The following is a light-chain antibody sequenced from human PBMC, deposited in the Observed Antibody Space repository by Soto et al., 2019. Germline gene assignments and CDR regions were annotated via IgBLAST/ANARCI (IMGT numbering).Light chain of an antibody. CDR1: SSDVGGQEY. CDR3: SSYTDSSTVV. V-gene: IGLV2-14*03. CDR2: DVT. J-gene: IGLJ3*02. Sequence: QSALTQPASVSGSPRQSIIISCTGTSSDVGGQEYVSWYQQHPGKVPKLLIYDVTLRPSGIPYRFSGSKSANTAFLTISGLQAEDEADYYCSSYTDSSTVVFGGGTQLTVL.